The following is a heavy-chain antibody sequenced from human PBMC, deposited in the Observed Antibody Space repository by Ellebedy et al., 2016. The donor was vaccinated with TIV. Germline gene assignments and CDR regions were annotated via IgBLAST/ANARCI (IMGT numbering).Heavy chain of an antibody. CDR2: A. V-gene: IGHV1-69*01. CDR3: ARVGNYYGGNPSYYFDY. Sequence: ANYAQKFQGRVTITADESTYTAYMELSSLRSEDTAVYYCARVGNYYGGNPSYYFDYWGQGTLVTVSS. D-gene: IGHD4-23*01. J-gene: IGHJ4*02.